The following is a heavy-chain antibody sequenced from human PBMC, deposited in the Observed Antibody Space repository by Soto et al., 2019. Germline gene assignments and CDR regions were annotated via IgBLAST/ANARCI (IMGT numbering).Heavy chain of an antibody. CDR1: GFTFSSYE. CDR3: ARESDYDTFDH. CDR2: ISFSGGSI. D-gene: IGHD1-26*01. J-gene: IGHJ4*02. Sequence: TGGSLRLSCAASGFTFSSYEMNWVRQAPGKGLEWVSHISFSGGSIYYADSVKGRFAISRDNAKKSLYLQMNGLRAEDTAVYYCARESDYDTFDHWGQGTLVTVSS. V-gene: IGHV3-48*03.